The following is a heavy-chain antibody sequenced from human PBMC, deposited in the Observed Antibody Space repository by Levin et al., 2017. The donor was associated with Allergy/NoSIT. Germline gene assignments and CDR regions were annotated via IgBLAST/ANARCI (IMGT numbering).Heavy chain of an antibody. CDR2: INPNSGGT. CDR1: GYTFTGYY. Sequence: ASVKVSCKASGYTFTGYYMHWVRQAPGQGLEWMGWINPNSGGTNYAQKFQGRVTMTRDTSISTAYMELSRLRSDDTAVYYCAPLWFVQDNWFDPWGQGTLVTVSS. CDR3: APLWFVQDNWFDP. J-gene: IGHJ5*02. D-gene: IGHD3-10*01. V-gene: IGHV1-2*02.